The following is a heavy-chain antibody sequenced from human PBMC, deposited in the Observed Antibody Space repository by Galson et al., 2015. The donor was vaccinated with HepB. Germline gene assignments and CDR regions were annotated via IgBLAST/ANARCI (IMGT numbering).Heavy chain of an antibody. V-gene: IGHV1-2*04. CDR3: ARGGDYGDPAAGWLDP. J-gene: IGHJ5*02. CDR1: GYTFTGYY. Sequence: SVKVSCKASGYTFTGYYMHWVRQAPGQGLEWMGWINPNSGGTNYAQKFQGWVTMTRDTSISTAYMELSRLRSDDTAVYYCARGGDYGDPAAGWLDPWGQGTLVTVSS. CDR2: INPNSGGT. D-gene: IGHD4-17*01.